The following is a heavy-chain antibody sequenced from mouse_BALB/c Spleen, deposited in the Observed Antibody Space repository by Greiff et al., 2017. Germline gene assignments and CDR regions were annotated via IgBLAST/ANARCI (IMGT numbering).Heavy chain of an antibody. CDR2: ISTYYGNT. V-gene: IGHV1-67*01. J-gene: IGHJ1*01. D-gene: IGHD2-1*01. CDR3: ARSGAYGNYAWYFDV. Sequence: QGQLQQSGPELVRPGVSVKISCKGSGYTFTDYAMHWVKQSHAKSLEWIGVISTYYGNTNYNQKFKGKATMTVDKSSSTAYMELARLTSEDSAIYYCARSGAYGNYAWYFDVWGAGTTVTVSS. CDR1: GYTFTDYA.